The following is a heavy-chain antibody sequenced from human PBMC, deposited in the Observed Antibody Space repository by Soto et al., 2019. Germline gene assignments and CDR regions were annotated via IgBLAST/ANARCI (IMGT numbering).Heavy chain of an antibody. J-gene: IGHJ6*02. Sequence: GESLKISCKGSGYSFTSYWIDWVRQMPGKGLEWMGIIYPGDSDTRYSPSFQGQVTISADKSISTAYLQWSSLKASDTAMYYCARGPYSSSSGDYYYYYGMDVWGQGTTVTVSS. D-gene: IGHD6-6*01. CDR2: IYPGDSDT. CDR3: ARGPYSSSSGDYYYYYGMDV. V-gene: IGHV5-51*01. CDR1: GYSFTSYW.